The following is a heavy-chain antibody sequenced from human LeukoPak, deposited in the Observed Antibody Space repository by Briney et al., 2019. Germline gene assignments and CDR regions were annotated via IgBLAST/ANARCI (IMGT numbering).Heavy chain of an antibody. D-gene: IGHD5-18*01. V-gene: IGHV1-24*01. CDR3: AIRGYSYGYWEGRVDP. J-gene: IGHJ5*02. CDR1: GYTLTELS. CDR2: FDPEDGET. Sequence: GASVKVSCKVSGYTLTELSMHWVRQAPGKGLEWMGGFDPEDGETIYAQKFQGRVTMTEDTSTDTAYMELSSLRSEDTAVYYCAIRGYSYGYWEGRVDPWGQGTLVTVSS.